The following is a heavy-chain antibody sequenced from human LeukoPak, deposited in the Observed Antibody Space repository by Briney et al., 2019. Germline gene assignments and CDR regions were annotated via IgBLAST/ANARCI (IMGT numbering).Heavy chain of an antibody. Sequence: GGSLRLSCAASGFTFSSYGMHWVRQAPGKGLEGVAVIWYDGSNKYYADSVKGRFTISRDNSKNTLYLQMNSLRAEDTAVYYCAKGHSSGYYYESAWFDYWGQGTLVTVSS. CDR2: IWYDGSNK. D-gene: IGHD3-22*01. V-gene: IGHV3-33*06. J-gene: IGHJ4*02. CDR1: GFTFSSYG. CDR3: AKGHSSGYYYESAWFDY.